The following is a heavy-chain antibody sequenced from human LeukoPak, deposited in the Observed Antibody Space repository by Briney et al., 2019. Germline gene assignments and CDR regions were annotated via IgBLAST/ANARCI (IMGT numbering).Heavy chain of an antibody. CDR2: IYASGST. Sequence: SETLSLTCTVSGDSISSYYWSWIRQTPGKGLEWIGYIYASGSTTYNPSLKSRVTISIDTSKNQFSLKLSSVTAADTAVYYCARRATMLAGGYFDYWGQGTLVSVSS. CDR3: ARRATMLAGGYFDY. V-gene: IGHV4-4*09. CDR1: GDSISSYY. J-gene: IGHJ4*02. D-gene: IGHD5-12*01.